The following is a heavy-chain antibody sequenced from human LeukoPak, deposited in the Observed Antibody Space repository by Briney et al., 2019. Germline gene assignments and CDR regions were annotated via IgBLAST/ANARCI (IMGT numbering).Heavy chain of an antibody. D-gene: IGHD3-9*01. CDR2: IYYSGST. J-gene: IGHJ5*02. V-gene: IGHV4-39*07. CDR1: GGSISSSSYY. Sequence: PSETLSLTCTVSGGSISSSSYYWGWIRQPPGKGLEWIGSIYYSGSTYYNPSLKSRVTISVDTSKNQFSLKLSSVTAADTAVYYCARALRYFDSYWFDPWGQGTLVTVSP. CDR3: ARALRYFDSYWFDP.